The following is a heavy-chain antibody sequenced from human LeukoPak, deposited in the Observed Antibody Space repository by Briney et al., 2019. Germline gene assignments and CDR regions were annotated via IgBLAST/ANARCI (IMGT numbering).Heavy chain of an antibody. Sequence: SETLSLTCTVSGGSISNYYWSWIRQPAGKGLGWIGRINTSGSTNYNPSLKSRVTMSADTSKNQFSLQLGSVTATDTAVYYCARGRAVAEYWGQGTLVTVSS. D-gene: IGHD6-19*01. V-gene: IGHV4-4*07. CDR2: INTSGST. CDR1: GGSISNYY. CDR3: ARGRAVAEY. J-gene: IGHJ4*02.